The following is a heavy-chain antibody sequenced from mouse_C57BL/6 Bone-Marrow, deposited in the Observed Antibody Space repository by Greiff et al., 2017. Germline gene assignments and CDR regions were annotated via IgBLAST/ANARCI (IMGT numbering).Heavy chain of an antibody. J-gene: IGHJ3*01. D-gene: IGHD2-1*01. CDR3: ARQRIYYGNYGFAY. CDR2: ISSGGSYT. CDR1: GFTFSSYG. Sequence: EVKLMESGGDLVKPGGSLKLSCAASGFTFSSYGMSWVRQTPDKRLEWVATISSGGSYTYYPDSVKGRFTISRDNAKNTLYLQMSSLKSEDTAMYYCARQRIYYGNYGFAYWGQGTLVTVSA. V-gene: IGHV5-6*01.